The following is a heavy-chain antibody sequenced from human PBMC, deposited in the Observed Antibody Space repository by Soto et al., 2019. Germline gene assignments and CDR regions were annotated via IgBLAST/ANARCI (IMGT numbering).Heavy chain of an antibody. V-gene: IGHV3-48*02. Sequence: GGSLRLSCAASGFTFSSYSMNWVRQAPGKGLEWVSYISSSSSTIYYADSVKGRFTISRDNAKNSLYLQMNSLRDEDTAVYYCASSGWGASGTPYLDFWGQGTLVTVSS. D-gene: IGHD1-1*01. CDR1: GFTFSSYS. CDR3: ASSGWGASGTPYLDF. CDR2: ISSSSSTI. J-gene: IGHJ4*02.